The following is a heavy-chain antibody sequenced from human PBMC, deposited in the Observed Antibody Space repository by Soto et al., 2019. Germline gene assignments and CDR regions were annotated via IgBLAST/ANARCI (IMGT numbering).Heavy chain of an antibody. V-gene: IGHV4-31*03. CDR3: ARDQPDPGWFDP. Sequence: QVQLQESGPGLVKPSQTLSLTCTVSGGSISSGGYYWSWIRQHPGKGLEWIGYIYYSGSTYYNPSLKSRVTISVDTSKNQFSLKLSSVTAAHTAVYYCARDQPDPGWFDPWGKGTLVTVSS. D-gene: IGHD3-10*01. CDR2: IYYSGST. J-gene: IGHJ5*02. CDR1: GGSISSGGYY.